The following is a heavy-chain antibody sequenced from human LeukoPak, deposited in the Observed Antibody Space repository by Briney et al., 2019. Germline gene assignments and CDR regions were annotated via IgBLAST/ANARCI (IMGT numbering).Heavy chain of an antibody. Sequence: PGGSLRLSCAASGFTFDDYGMSWVRQAPGKGLEWVSGINWNGGSKGYADSVKGRFTIARDNAKNSLYLQMNSLRADDTGLYYCARESYSSCWYDYWGQGTLVTVSS. V-gene: IGHV3-20*04. D-gene: IGHD6-19*01. J-gene: IGHJ4*02. CDR2: INWNGGSK. CDR1: GFTFDDYG. CDR3: ARESYSSCWYDY.